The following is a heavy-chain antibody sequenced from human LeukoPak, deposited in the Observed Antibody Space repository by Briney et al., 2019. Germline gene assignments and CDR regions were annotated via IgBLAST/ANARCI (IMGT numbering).Heavy chain of an antibody. D-gene: IGHD4-17*01. J-gene: IGHJ4*02. CDR1: GFTFSSYA. V-gene: IGHV3-30*04. CDR3: ARDPYGDYGGYFDY. CDR2: ISYDGSNK. Sequence: GRSLRLSCAASGFTFSSYAMRWVRQAPGKGLEWVVVISYDGSNKYYADSVKGRVTISRDNSKNTLYLQMNSLRAEDTAVYYCARDPYGDYGGYFDYWGQGTLVSVSS.